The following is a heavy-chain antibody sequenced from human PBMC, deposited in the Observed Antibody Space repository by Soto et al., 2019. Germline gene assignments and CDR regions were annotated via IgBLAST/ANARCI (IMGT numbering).Heavy chain of an antibody. CDR3: AHLTRFTIFGENRSWFDP. D-gene: IGHD3-3*01. CDR2: IYWNDDK. CDR1: GFSLSTSGVG. V-gene: IGHV2-5*01. Sequence: QITLKESGPTLVKPTQTLTLTCTFSGFSLSTSGVGVGWIRQPPGKALEWLALIYWNDDKRYCPSLKSRLTITKDTSKNQVVLTMTNMDPVDTATYYCAHLTRFTIFGENRSWFDPWGQGTLVTVSS. J-gene: IGHJ5*02.